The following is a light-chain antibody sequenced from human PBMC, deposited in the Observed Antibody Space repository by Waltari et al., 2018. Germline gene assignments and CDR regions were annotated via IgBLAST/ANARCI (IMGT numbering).Light chain of an antibody. Sequence: DIQMTQSPSTLSASVGDRFTITCRASQSINSWLAWYQQKPGKAPKLLINKASSLESGVPSRFSGSGSGTEFTLTISSLQPDDFATYYCQQYNSFWTFGQGTKVEIK. CDR3: QQYNSFWT. J-gene: IGKJ1*01. V-gene: IGKV1-5*03. CDR2: KAS. CDR1: QSINSW.